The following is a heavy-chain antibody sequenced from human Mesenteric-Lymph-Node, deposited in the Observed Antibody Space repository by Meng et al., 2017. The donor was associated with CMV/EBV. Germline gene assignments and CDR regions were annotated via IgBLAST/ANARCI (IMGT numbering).Heavy chain of an antibody. J-gene: IGHJ6*02. CDR2: IYSGGST. V-gene: IGHV3-NL1*01. Sequence: GESLKISCAASGFTFNGYGMHWVRQAPGKGLEWVSVIYSGGSTYYADSVKGRFTISRDNSKNTLYLQMNSLRAEDTAVYYCARDTRGGLGYYYGMDVWGQGTTVTVSS. CDR1: GFTFNGYG. D-gene: IGHD3-16*01. CDR3: ARDTRGGLGYYYGMDV.